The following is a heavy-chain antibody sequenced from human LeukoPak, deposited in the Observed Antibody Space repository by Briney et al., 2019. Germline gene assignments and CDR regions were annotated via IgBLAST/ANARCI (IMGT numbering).Heavy chain of an antibody. D-gene: IGHD3-3*01. J-gene: IGHJ6*02. CDR2: ISAYNGNT. CDR3: ARNEGLYYDFWSGYPSWMDV. CDR1: GGTFSSYG. Sequence: ASVKVSCKASGGTFSSYGISWVRQAPGQGLEWMGWISAYNGNTNYAQKLQGRVTMTTDTSTSTAYMELRSLRSDDTAVYYCARNEGLYYDFWSGYPSWMDVWGQGTTVTVSS. V-gene: IGHV1-18*01.